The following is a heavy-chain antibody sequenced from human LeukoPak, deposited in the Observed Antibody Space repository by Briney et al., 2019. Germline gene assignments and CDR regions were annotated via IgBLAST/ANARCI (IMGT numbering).Heavy chain of an antibody. CDR3: ARQVDYDFWSGYYTGCDAFDI. Sequence: ASVKVSCKASGYTFTGYYMHWVRQAPGQGLEWMGWINPNSGGTNYAQKFQGRVTMTRDTSISTAYMELSRLRSDDTAVYYCARQVDYDFWSGYYTGCDAFDIWGQGTMVTVSS. CDR1: GYTFTGYY. D-gene: IGHD3-3*01. CDR2: INPNSGGT. V-gene: IGHV1-2*02. J-gene: IGHJ3*02.